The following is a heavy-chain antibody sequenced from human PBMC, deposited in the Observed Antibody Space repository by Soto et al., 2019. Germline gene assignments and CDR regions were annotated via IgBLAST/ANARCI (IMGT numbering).Heavy chain of an antibody. CDR2: ISANAGNI. CDR1: GFFFNGFD. Sequence: QPGGSLRLSCAASGFFFNGFDMSWVRQAPGMGLEWVSTISANAGNINYAGSVRGRFSISRDSSKNSVDLQMNSLRVEDTAVYFCTKGSIPAVGRVFFESWGQGTLVTVSS. J-gene: IGHJ4*02. CDR3: TKGSIPAVGRVFFES. V-gene: IGHV3-23*01. D-gene: IGHD6-13*01.